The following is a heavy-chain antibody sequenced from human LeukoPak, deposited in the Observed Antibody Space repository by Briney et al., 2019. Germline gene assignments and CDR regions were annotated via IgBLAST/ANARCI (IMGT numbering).Heavy chain of an antibody. D-gene: IGHD6-13*01. CDR2: INHSGST. CDR1: GGSFSGYY. CDR3: ARGSSSWYHDY. J-gene: IGHJ4*02. Sequence: SETLSLTCAVYGGSFSGYYWSWIRQPPGKGLEWIGEINHSGSTNYNPSLKSRVTISVDTSKNQFSLKLSSVTAADTAVYYCARGSSSWYHDYWGQGTLVTVSS. V-gene: IGHV4-34*01.